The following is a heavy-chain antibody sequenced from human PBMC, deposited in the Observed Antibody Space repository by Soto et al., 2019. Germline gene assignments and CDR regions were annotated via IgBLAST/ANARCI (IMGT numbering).Heavy chain of an antibody. CDR3: ARQRTTVVTQAYFDH. J-gene: IGHJ4*02. Sequence: PXVTLSLTCIVSGESISSSSYYWGWIRQPPGKGLEWIGSIYYSGRTYYNPSFKSRVTISIDTSKNQFSLKLSSVTATDTAVYYCARQRTTVVTQAYFDHWGQGALVTVSS. V-gene: IGHV4-39*01. D-gene: IGHD2-21*02. CDR1: GESISSSSYY. CDR2: IYYSGRT.